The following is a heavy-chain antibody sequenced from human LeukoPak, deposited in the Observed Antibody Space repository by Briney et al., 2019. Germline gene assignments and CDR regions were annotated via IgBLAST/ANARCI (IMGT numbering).Heavy chain of an antibody. V-gene: IGHV3-48*03. CDR3: ARDHYSNHYFDY. D-gene: IGHD4-11*01. CDR2: ISSSGSTM. CDR1: GFTFSSYE. Sequence: GGSLRLSCAASGFTFSSYEMNWVRQAPGKGLEWVSYISSSGSTMYYADSVKGRFTVSRDNAKNSLYLQMNSLRAEDTAVYYCARDHYSNHYFDYWGQGTLVTVSS. J-gene: IGHJ4*02.